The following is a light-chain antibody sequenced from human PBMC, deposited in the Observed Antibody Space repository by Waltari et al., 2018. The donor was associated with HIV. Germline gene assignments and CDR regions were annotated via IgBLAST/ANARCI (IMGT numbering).Light chain of an antibody. CDR2: DVS. CDR1: SSDVGGYNY. Sequence: QSALTQPASVSGSPGQSLTISCTGTSSDVGGYNYVSWYQQPPGKAPKLMIYDVSKRPAGVSNRFSGSKSGNTASLTISGLQAEDEADYYCCSYAGSSTYVFGTGTKVTVL. J-gene: IGLJ1*01. V-gene: IGLV2-23*02. CDR3: CSYAGSSTYV.